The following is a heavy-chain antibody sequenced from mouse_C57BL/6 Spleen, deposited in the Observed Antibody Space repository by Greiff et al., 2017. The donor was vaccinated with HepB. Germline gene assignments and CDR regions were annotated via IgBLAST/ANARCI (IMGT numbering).Heavy chain of an antibody. V-gene: IGHV2-2*01. CDR2: IWSGGST. CDR1: GFSLTSYG. CDR3: ARSPPIYYYGSSLFDY. J-gene: IGHJ2*01. D-gene: IGHD1-1*01. Sequence: VQLVESGPGLVQPSQSLSITCTVSGFSLTSYGVHWVRQSPGKGLEWLGVIWSGGSTDYNAAFISRLSISKDNSKSQVFFNMNSLQADDTAIYYCARSPPIYYYGSSLFDYWGQGTTLTVSS.